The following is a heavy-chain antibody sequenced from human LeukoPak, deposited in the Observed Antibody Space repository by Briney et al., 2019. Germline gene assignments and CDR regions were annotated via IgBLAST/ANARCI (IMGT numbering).Heavy chain of an antibody. CDR2: IYYSGST. CDR3: ARRDSSGWTFDY. CDR1: GGSISSYY. D-gene: IGHD6-19*01. J-gene: IGHJ4*02. Sequence: SETLSLTCTVSGGSISSYYWSWIRQPPGKGLEWIGYIYYSGSTNYNPSLKSRVTISVDTSMNQFSLKLSSVTAADTAVYYCARRDSSGWTFDYWGQGTLVTVSS. V-gene: IGHV4-59*08.